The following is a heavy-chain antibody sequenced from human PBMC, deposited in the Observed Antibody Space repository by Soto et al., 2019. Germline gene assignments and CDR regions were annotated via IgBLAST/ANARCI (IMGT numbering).Heavy chain of an antibody. CDR2: INPSGGST. V-gene: IGHV1-46*01. D-gene: IGHD3-3*01. Sequence: GASVKVSCKASGYTFTSYYMHWVRQAPGQGLEWMGIINPSGGSTSYAQKFQSRVTMTRDTSTSTVYMELSSLRSEDTAVYYCASRTRDFWSGYLYGMDVWGQGTTVTVSS. CDR3: ASRTRDFWSGYLYGMDV. J-gene: IGHJ6*02. CDR1: GYTFTSYY.